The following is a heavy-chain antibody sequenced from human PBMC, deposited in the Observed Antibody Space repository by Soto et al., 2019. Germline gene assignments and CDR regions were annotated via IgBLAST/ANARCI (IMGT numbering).Heavy chain of an antibody. V-gene: IGHV3-30-3*01. D-gene: IGHD2-15*01. CDR2: ISYDGSNN. CDR1: GFTFSSYA. Sequence: QVRLVESGGGVVQPGRSLRLSCAASGFTFSSYAMHWVRQAPGKGLEWVAVISYDGSNNYYADSVKGRLTISRDKSKKTLYLQMNSLRPGGPAVFYCARGGGVAATSFDYWGQGTLVTVSS. J-gene: IGHJ4*02. CDR3: ARGGGVAATSFDY.